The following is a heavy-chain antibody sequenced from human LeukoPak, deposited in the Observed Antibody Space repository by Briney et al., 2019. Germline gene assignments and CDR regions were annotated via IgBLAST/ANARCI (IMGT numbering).Heavy chain of an antibody. D-gene: IGHD5-18*01. CDR3: ARLEYSYGLNDY. CDR1: GGSFSGYY. Sequence: SETLSLTCAVYGGSFSGYYWSWIRQPPGKGREWIGEINHSGSTNYNPSLKSRVTISVDTSKNQFSLKLSSVTAADTAVYYCARLEYSYGLNDYWGQEPWSPSPQ. CDR2: INHSGST. J-gene: IGHJ4*01. V-gene: IGHV4-34*01.